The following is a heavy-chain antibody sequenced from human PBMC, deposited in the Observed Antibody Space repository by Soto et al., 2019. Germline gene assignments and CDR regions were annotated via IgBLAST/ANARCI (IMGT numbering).Heavy chain of an antibody. CDR2: LHHSGDT. D-gene: IGHD3-10*01. Sequence: SETLSLTCTVSGASIGSGSYSWNWIRQPPGKGLEWIGYLHHSGDTYFNPSLRRRVSISVDRSNNQFSLKLISVTAADTAVYYCARFPLWFGELNYWGQGALVTVSS. J-gene: IGHJ4*02. V-gene: IGHV4-30-2*01. CDR3: ARFPLWFGELNY. CDR1: GASIGSGSYS.